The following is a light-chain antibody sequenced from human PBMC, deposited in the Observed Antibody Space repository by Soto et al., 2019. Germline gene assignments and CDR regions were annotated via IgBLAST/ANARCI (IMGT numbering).Light chain of an antibody. V-gene: IGKV3-15*01. Sequence: EIVMTQSPATLSLSPGERATLSCRASLSVSSDLAWYRQKPGQAPRHLIYRAFTRATGIPARFSGSGFGTDFTLTISSLQSEDFAVYYCQQYNNWPLTFGGGTKVEIK. J-gene: IGKJ4*01. CDR2: RAF. CDR3: QQYNNWPLT. CDR1: LSVSSD.